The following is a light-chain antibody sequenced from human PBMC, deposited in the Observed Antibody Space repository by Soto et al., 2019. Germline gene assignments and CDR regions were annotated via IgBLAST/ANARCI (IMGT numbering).Light chain of an antibody. J-gene: IGKJ1*01. CDR1: QNIDAW. V-gene: IGKV1-5*03. CDR3: QQYNSYWT. Sequence: IQMTPSPSTLSASVGDRVTITCRASQNIDAWLAWYQQKPGKAPKVLIYKASSLESGVPSRFSGSGSGTDFTLTISSLQPDDFAIYYCQQYNSYWTFGQGTKVDI. CDR2: KAS.